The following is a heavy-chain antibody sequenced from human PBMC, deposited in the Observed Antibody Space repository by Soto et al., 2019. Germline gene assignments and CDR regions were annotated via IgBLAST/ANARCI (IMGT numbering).Heavy chain of an antibody. CDR2: ISTYNGDT. D-gene: IGHD1-26*01. CDR1: GYTFTTSG. Sequence: QVQLVQSGPEVRKPGASVKVSSEASGYTFTTSGISWVRQVPGQGLEWMGWISTYNGDTNSAQNFQGRVLMTADTSTGTADMELMSLKSDDTAVYYCARQGSWPYYYYGLDVWGQGTTVTVSS. V-gene: IGHV1-18*01. J-gene: IGHJ6*02. CDR3: ARQGSWPYYYYGLDV.